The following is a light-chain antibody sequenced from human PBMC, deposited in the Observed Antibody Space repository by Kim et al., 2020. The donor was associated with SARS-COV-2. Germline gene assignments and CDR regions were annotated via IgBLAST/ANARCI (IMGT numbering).Light chain of an antibody. CDR1: DLGEKY. V-gene: IGLV3-1*01. CDR3: QTWDTNTTHVV. Sequence: QGQTASITGYEDDLGEKYATWYQQRPGQSPLLLIYQDTKRPSGIPDRFSASNSGNTATLTISGTQALDEADYYCQTWDTNTTHVVFAGGTKLTVL. CDR2: QDT. J-gene: IGLJ2*01.